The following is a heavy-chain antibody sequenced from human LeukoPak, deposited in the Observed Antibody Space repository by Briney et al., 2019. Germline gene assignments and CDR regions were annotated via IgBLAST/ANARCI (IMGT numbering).Heavy chain of an antibody. CDR3: ARWRGLQSEFDC. J-gene: IGHJ4*02. V-gene: IGHV3-7*01. Sequence: PGGSLRLSCAASGFTFSSHSMGWVRQAQGKGLEGVATIGLDGAQKDFVDSVKGRFTLSRDNAKNSLFLEMNRLRVEDTAVYYCARWRGLQSEFDCWGQGTLVTVSS. CDR2: IGLDGAQK. CDR1: GFTFSSHS. D-gene: IGHD5-24*01.